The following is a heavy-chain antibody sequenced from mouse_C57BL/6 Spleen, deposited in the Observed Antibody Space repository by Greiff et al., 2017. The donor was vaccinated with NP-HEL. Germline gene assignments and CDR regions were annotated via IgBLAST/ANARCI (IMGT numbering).Heavy chain of an antibody. CDR3: ARISGTGGAWFAY. V-gene: IGHV1-55*01. J-gene: IGHJ3*01. Sequence: QVQLQQPGAELVKPGASVKMSCKASGYTFTSYWITWVKHRPGQGLEWIGDIYPGSGSTNYNEKFKSKATLTVDTSSSTAYMQLSSLTSEDSAVYYCARISGTGGAWFAYWGQGTLVTVSA. CDR2: IYPGSGST. CDR1: GYTFTSYW. D-gene: IGHD4-1*01.